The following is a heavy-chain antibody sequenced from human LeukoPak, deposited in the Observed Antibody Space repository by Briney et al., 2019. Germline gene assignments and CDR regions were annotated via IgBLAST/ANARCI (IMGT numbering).Heavy chain of an antibody. J-gene: IGHJ4*02. CDR2: INHSGSS. CDR3: ARVPLRFLEPFDY. Sequence: SETLSLTCVVYGGSLSGYYWSWIRQSPGKGLEWIGEINHSGSSNYNPSLKSRVTMSVDMSKNQFSLKLRSVTAADTAVYYCARVPLRFLEPFDYWGQGTLVTVSS. D-gene: IGHD3-3*01. V-gene: IGHV4-34*01. CDR1: GGSLSGYY.